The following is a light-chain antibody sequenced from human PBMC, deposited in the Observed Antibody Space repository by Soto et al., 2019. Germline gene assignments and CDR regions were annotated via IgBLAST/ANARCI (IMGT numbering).Light chain of an antibody. Sequence: EIVLTQSPGTRSLSPDERATLSCRSSPSVNSNYLPWHQQKPGPAPRLLLDAASSRAAGFPNGFSGSVAETDFTHTISRLAPEDFAMYYSQQYGSSAFTFGGGTGGYQ. CDR1: PSVNSNY. CDR3: QQYGSSAFT. J-gene: IGKJ4*01. CDR2: AAS. V-gene: IGKV3-20*01.